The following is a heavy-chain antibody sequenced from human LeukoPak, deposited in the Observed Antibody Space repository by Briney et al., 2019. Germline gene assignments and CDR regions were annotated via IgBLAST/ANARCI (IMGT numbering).Heavy chain of an antibody. J-gene: IGHJ6*03. Sequence: PGGSLRLSCAASGFTFSSNYMSWVRQAPGKWREWGSVIYSGGITYYSESVKGKVTISKNKSKNTLYIQMNSLRAEDTAVYYCARERTGQQLISRQDYYYMDVSGKGTTVTLSS. CDR1: GFTFSSNY. CDR3: ARERTGQQLISRQDYYYMDV. CDR2: IYSGGIT. D-gene: IGHD6-13*01. V-gene: IGHV3-66*01.